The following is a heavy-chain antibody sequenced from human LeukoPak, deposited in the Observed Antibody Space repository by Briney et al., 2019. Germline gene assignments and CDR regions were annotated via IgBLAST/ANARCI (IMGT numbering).Heavy chain of an antibody. CDR2: ISGSGGST. V-gene: IGHV3-23*01. D-gene: IGHD1-26*01. J-gene: IGHJ4*02. CDR3: AKKIHSGSYLRFYSDY. CDR1: GFTFSSYA. Sequence: GGSLRLSCAASGFTFSSYAMSWVRQAPGKGLEWVSAISGSGGSTCYADSVKGRFTISRDNSKNTLYLQMNSLRAEDTAVYYCAKKIHSGSYLRFYSDYWGQGTLVTVSS.